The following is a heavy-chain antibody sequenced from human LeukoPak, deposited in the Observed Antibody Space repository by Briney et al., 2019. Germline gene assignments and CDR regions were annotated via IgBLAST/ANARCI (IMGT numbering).Heavy chain of an antibody. Sequence: SETLSLTCAGSSSGYFWSWLRQPPGKGLEWMGEISHSGSTNYNPSLKSRVTISVDTSKNQFTLRLISTTSADTAIYYCARNGRFCSRGCSGGAFDMWGQGTMVSVSS. CDR3: ARNGRFCSRGCSGGAFDM. CDR2: ISHSGST. J-gene: IGHJ3*02. CDR1: SSSGYF. V-gene: IGHV4-34*01. D-gene: IGHD2-15*01.